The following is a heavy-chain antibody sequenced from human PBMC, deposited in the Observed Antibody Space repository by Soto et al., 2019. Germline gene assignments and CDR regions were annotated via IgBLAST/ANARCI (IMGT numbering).Heavy chain of an antibody. J-gene: IGHJ4*02. CDR1: GVSISSGDYY. V-gene: IGHV4-30-4*01. D-gene: IGHD3-10*01. Sequence: QVQLQESGPGLVKPSQTLSLTCTVSGVSISSGDYYWSWIRQPPGKGLEWIGYIYYSGSTYYNPSLNSRVTISVETSKTPFSLKLSSVTAADTAVYYCAREVVRGVIIDYWGQGTLVTVSS. CDR3: AREVVRGVIIDY. CDR2: IYYSGST.